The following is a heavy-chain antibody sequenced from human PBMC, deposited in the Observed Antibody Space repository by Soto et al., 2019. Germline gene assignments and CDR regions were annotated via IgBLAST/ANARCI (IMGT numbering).Heavy chain of an antibody. J-gene: IGHJ5*01. V-gene: IGHV3-30*04. CDR2: ISRDGSYI. CDR1: GFTFSRHA. Sequence: LRLSCAASGFTFSRHAIHWVRLTTGRRLEWVLAISRDGSYIYYTDSVKGRFTFSRDTSKNTVFVQMNRLIPDEPALYFCSRTRNGGVAASFDSWGQGTRVTVSS. D-gene: IGHD3-3*01. CDR3: SRTRNGGVAASFDS.